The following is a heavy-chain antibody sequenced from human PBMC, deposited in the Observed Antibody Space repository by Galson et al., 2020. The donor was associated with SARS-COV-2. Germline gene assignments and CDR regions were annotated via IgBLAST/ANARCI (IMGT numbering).Heavy chain of an antibody. CDR3: ARAALEWSILDNWFDP. D-gene: IGHD3-3*01. Sequence: SETLSLTCTVSGGSISSYYWSWIRQPPGKGLEWIGYIYYSGSTNYNPSLKSRVTISVDTSKNQFSLKLSSVTAADTAVYYCARAALEWSILDNWFDPWGQGTLVTVSS. J-gene: IGHJ5*02. V-gene: IGHV4-59*01. CDR1: GGSISSYY. CDR2: IYYSGST.